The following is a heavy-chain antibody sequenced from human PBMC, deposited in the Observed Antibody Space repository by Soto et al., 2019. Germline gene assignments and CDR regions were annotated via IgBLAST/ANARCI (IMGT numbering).Heavy chain of an antibody. CDR3: ATDYGCAFQI. CDR2: IQTKTGGGTA. V-gene: IGHV3-15*01. D-gene: IGHD4-17*01. Sequence: EVQLVASGGVLVKPGESLRLSCAGSGLSFSDVKMTWVRQLPGKGLEWVGRIQTKTGGGTADYPAAVRGRFTISRDDAKNTLYLQLNSLKTEATAVYYCATDYGCAFQIWGQGTTVTVSS. CDR1: GLSFSDVK. J-gene: IGHJ3*02.